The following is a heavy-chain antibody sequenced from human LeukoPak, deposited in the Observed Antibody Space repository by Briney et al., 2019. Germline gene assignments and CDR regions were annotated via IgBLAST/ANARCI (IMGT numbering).Heavy chain of an antibody. D-gene: IGHD3-3*01. CDR3: ATTEYDFWSGYHDY. CDR2: IYTGGST. V-gene: IGHV4-61*02. J-gene: IGHJ4*02. CDR1: GGSISSGSYY. Sequence: PSQTLSLTCTVSGGSISSGSYYWSWIRQPAGKGLEWIGRIYTGGSTNYNPSLKSRVTISVDTSKNQFSLKLSSVTAADTAVYYCATTEYDFWSGYHDYWGQGTLVTVSS.